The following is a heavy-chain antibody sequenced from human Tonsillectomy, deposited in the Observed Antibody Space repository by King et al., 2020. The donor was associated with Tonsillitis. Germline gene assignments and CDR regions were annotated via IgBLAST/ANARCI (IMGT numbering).Heavy chain of an antibody. D-gene: IGHD2-15*01. J-gene: IGHJ4*02. CDR3: ARRGYCSGGTCYPFAS. V-gene: IGHV3-48*01. CDR1: GFTFSSYS. Sequence: VQLVESGGGLVQPGGSLRLSCAASGFTFSSYSMNWVRQAPGKGLEWVSYISSPSSTIYYADSVKGRFTISRDNAKNSLYLQMNSLRAEDTAVYYCARRGYCSGGTCYPFASWAQGPLATV. CDR2: ISSPSSTI.